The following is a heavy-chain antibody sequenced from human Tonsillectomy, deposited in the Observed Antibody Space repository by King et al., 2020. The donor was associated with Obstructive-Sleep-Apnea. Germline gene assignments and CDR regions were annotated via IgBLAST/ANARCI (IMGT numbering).Heavy chain of an antibody. CDR3: ARHGFRAAHEGDY. CDR1: GGSIRSSNW. Sequence: VQLQESGPGLVKPSGTLSLTCAVSGGSIRSSNWWRWVRQPPGKGLVWIGEIYHSGSTNYNPSLKSRVTRSVDQSKNQFSLKLGSVTAADTAVYYCARHGFRAAHEGDYWGQGTLVTVSS. D-gene: IGHD6-6*01. J-gene: IGHJ4*02. CDR2: IYHSGST. V-gene: IGHV4-4*02.